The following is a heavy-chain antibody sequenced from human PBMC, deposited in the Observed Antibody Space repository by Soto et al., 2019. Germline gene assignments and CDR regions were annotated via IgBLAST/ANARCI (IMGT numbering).Heavy chain of an antibody. D-gene: IGHD2-15*01. CDR2: ISGKNGNT. CDR1: GYTFISHG. V-gene: IGHV1-18*04. Sequence: ASVKVSCEASGYTFISHGISWVRQAPGQGLEWMGWISGKNGNTNYAQKLQGRVTLTTDTSTSTAYMELRSLRSDDTAVYYCARVSSSIVVVPDYGMDVWGQGTTVTVSS. CDR3: ARVSSSIVVVPDYGMDV. J-gene: IGHJ6*02.